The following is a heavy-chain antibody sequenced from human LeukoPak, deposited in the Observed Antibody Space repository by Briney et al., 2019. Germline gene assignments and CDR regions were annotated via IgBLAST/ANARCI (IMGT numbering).Heavy chain of an antibody. CDR3: ARDLAVAGSPTQRIDY. Sequence: ASVKVSCKASGYTFTSYYMHWVRQAPGQGLEWMGLINPSGSSTSYAQKFQGRLSLTRDMSTSTAYMELRSLRSDDTAVYYCARDLAVAGSPTQRIDYWGQGTLVTVSS. V-gene: IGHV1-46*01. D-gene: IGHD6-19*01. CDR2: INPSGSST. CDR1: GYTFTSYY. J-gene: IGHJ4*02.